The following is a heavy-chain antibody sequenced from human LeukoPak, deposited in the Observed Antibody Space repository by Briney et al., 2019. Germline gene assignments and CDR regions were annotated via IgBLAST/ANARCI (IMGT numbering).Heavy chain of an antibody. CDR2: IYYSGST. Sequence: PSXTLSLTCTVSGGSISSYYWSWIRQPPGKGLEWIGYIYYSGSTNYNPSLKRRVTISVEKSKKKFSLKLSSVTAADTAVYYCAREGVATTHYFDYWGQGTLVTVSS. J-gene: IGHJ4*02. D-gene: IGHD5-24*01. CDR1: GGSISSYY. CDR3: AREGVATTHYFDY. V-gene: IGHV4-59*01.